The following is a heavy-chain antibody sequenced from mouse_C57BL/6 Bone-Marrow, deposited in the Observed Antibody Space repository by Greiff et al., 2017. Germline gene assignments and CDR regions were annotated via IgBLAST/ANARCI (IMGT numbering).Heavy chain of an antibody. D-gene: IGHD1-1*01. CDR3: ASDYYGSSYAVAY. CDR1: GYTFTSYW. V-gene: IGHV1-7*01. J-gene: IGHJ3*01. Sequence: VQLQQSGAELAKPGASVKLSCKASGYTFTSYWMHWVKQRPGQGLEWIGYINPSSGYTKYNQKFKDKATWTADKSSSTAYMQLSSLTYEDSAVYYCASDYYGSSYAVAYWGQGTLVTVSA. CDR2: INPSSGYT.